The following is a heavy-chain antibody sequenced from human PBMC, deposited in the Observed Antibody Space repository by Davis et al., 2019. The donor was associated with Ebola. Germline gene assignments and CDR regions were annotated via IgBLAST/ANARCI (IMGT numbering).Heavy chain of an antibody. Sequence: GESLKISCAASGFTFSSYAMHWVRQAPGKGLEWVAVISYDGSNKYYADSVKGRFTISRDNSKNTLYLQMNSLRAEDTAVYYCGAIRVYYYGMDVWGQGTTVTVSS. CDR2: ISYDGSNK. CDR3: GAIRVYYYGMDV. V-gene: IGHV3-30-3*01. J-gene: IGHJ6*02. D-gene: IGHD1-26*01. CDR1: GFTFSSYA.